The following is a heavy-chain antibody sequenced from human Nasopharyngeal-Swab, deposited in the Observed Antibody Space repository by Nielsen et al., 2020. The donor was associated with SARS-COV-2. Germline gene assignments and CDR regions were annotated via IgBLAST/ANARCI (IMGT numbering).Heavy chain of an antibody. CDR3: ARAKQWLVLRWFDP. CDR2: INHSGST. J-gene: IGHJ5*02. Sequence: SETLSLTCAVYGGSFSGYYWSWIRQPPGKGLEWIGEINHSGSTNYNPSLESRVTISVDTSKNQFSLKLSSVTAADTAVYYCARAKQWLVLRWFDPWGQGTLVTVSS. V-gene: IGHV4-34*01. D-gene: IGHD6-19*01. CDR1: GGSFSGYY.